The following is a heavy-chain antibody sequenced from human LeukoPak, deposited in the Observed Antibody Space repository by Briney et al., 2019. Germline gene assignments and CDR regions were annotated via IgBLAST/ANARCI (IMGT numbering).Heavy chain of an antibody. D-gene: IGHD3-3*01. J-gene: IGHJ4*02. CDR2: INPNSGGT. Sequence: ASVKVSCKASGYTFTGYCMHWVRQAPGQGLEWMGWINPNSGGTNYAQKFQGWVTMTRDTSISTAYMELSRLRSDDTAVYYCARGATIFGVVIIYFDYWGQGTLVTVSS. CDR1: GYTFTGYC. V-gene: IGHV1-2*04. CDR3: ARGATIFGVVIIYFDY.